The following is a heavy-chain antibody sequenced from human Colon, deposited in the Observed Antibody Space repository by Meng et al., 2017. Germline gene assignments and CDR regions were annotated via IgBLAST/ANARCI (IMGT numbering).Heavy chain of an antibody. CDR2: FYFSGNT. D-gene: IGHD3-22*01. Sequence: QVQLQDSGPGLVKPSQTLSLTCTVSGDSISSGNHYWSWSRQHPGKGLEWIGYFYFSGNTYYNPSLKSRVTISVDTSKNQFSLNLRSVTAADTAVYYCARHYYDSSGVTYFDPWGQGTLVTVSS. CDR1: GDSISSGNHY. CDR3: ARHYYDSSGVTYFDP. V-gene: IGHV4-31*03. J-gene: IGHJ5*02.